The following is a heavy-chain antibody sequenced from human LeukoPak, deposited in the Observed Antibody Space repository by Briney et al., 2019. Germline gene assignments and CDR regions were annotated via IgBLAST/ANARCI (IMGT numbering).Heavy chain of an antibody. CDR1: GGSVTSGGLY. D-gene: IGHD3-10*01. Sequence: TSETLSLTCSVSGGSVTSGGLYWGWLRQPPGKGPEWIATVYYTGSTYYNPSLKSRVTISIDTSKNQFSLKLTSVTATDTAVYHCARHCGSWSMSRPFDPWGQGTLVTVSS. CDR2: VYYTGST. J-gene: IGHJ5*02. V-gene: IGHV4-39*01. CDR3: ARHCGSWSMSRPFDP.